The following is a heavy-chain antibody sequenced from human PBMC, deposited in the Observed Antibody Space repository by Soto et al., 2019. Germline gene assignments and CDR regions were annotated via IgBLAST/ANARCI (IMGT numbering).Heavy chain of an antibody. CDR2: IYPGDSDT. CDR1: GYSFTSYW. Sequence: GESLKISCKGSGYSFTSYWIGWVRQMPGKGLEWMGIIYPGDSDTRYSPSFQGQVTISADKSISTAYLQWSSLKASDTAMYYCARRASIAAPYYYYYMDVWGKGTTVTVSS. V-gene: IGHV5-51*01. D-gene: IGHD6-6*01. J-gene: IGHJ6*03. CDR3: ARRASIAAPYYYYYMDV.